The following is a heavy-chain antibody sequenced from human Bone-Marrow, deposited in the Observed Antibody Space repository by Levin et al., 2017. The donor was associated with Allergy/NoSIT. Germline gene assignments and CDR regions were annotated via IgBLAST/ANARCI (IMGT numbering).Heavy chain of an antibody. D-gene: IGHD4-17*01. J-gene: IGHJ5*02. CDR2: IYYSGST. V-gene: IGHV4-59*01. CDR3: ARADYNYHDYGDSGFGFDP. CDR1: GGSISSYY. Sequence: PSETLSLTCTVSGGSISSYYWSWIRQPPGKGLEWIGYIYYSGSTNYNPSLKSRVTISVDTSKNQFSLKLSSVTAADTAVYYCARADYNYHDYGDSGFGFDPWGQGTLVTVSS.